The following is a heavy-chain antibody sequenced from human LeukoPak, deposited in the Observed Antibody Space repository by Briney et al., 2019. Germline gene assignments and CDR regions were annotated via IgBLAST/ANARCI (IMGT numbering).Heavy chain of an antibody. J-gene: IGHJ4*02. Sequence: GGSLRFSCAASGFTFSSYWMSWVRQAPGKGLEWVANIKQDGSEKYYVDSVKGRFTISRDNAKNSLYLQMNSLRAEDTAVYYCARGILHYYDSSGYYHFDYWGQGTLVTVSS. CDR1: GFTFSSYW. V-gene: IGHV3-7*01. CDR2: IKQDGSEK. CDR3: ARGILHYYDSSGYYHFDY. D-gene: IGHD3-22*01.